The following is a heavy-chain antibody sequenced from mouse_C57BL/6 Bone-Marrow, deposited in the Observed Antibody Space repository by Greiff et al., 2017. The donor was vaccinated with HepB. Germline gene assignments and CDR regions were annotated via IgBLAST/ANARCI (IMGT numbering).Heavy chain of an antibody. V-gene: IGHV1-22*01. J-gene: IGHJ4*01. D-gene: IGHD3-2*02. CDR1: GYTFTDYN. CDR2: INPNNGGT. Sequence: EVKLMESGPELVKPGASVKMSCKASGYTFTDYNMHWVKQSHGKSLEWIGYINPNNGGTSYNQKFKGKATLTVNKSSSTAYMELRSLTSEDSAVYYCARWRTAQATRGYAMDYWGQGTSVTVSS. CDR3: ARWRTAQATRGYAMDY.